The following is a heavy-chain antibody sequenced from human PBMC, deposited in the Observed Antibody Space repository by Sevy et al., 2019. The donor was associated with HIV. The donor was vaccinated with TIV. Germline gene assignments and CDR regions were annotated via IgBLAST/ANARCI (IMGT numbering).Heavy chain of an antibody. CDR1: GGSISSYY. Sequence: SETLSLICTVSGGSISSYYWSWIRQPPGKGLEWIGYIHYSGSTNDNPSLRGRVTISVDTSKKQFSLKLSSVTAADTALYYCARDTEYCRGGSCHSNGMDVWGQGTTVTVSS. J-gene: IGHJ6*01. D-gene: IGHD2-15*01. CDR3: ARDTEYCRGGSCHSNGMDV. V-gene: IGHV4-59*01. CDR2: IHYSGST.